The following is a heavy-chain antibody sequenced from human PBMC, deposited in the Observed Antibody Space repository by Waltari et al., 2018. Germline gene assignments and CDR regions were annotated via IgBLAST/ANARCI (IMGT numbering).Heavy chain of an antibody. D-gene: IGHD1-26*01. CDR1: GYTFTGYY. J-gene: IGHJ6*02. CDR2: INPNSGGT. Sequence: QVQLVQSGAEVKKPGASVKVSCKASGYTFTGYYMHWVRQAPGQGLEWMGWINPNSGGTNYAQKFQGRVTMTRDTSISAAYMGLSRLRSDDTAVYYCARDREWDPDYDDYYGMDVWGQGTTVTVSS. V-gene: IGHV1-2*02. CDR3: ARDREWDPDYDDYYGMDV.